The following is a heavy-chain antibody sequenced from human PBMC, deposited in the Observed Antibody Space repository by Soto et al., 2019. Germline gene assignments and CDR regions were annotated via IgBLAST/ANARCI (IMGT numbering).Heavy chain of an antibody. J-gene: IGHJ4*02. CDR3: XXXVXIPGYPDN. Sequence: QGQLVQSGAEVRQPASSVKVSCKTSGGTFSSYAISWVRQAPGQGLEWMGVIVPIVDTSTYAQKFQGRVTXXXXXXXXXXXXXXXXXXXXXXXXXXXXXXVXIPGYPDNWGQGTLVTVSS. D-gene: IGHD5-12*01. V-gene: IGHV1-69*05. CDR2: IVPIVDTS. CDR1: GGTFSSYA.